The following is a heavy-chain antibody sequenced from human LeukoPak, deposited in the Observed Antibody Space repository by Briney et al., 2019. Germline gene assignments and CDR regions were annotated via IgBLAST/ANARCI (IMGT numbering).Heavy chain of an antibody. V-gene: IGHV3-23*01. CDR1: GFTVSSNY. Sequence: PGGSLRLSCAASGFTVSSNYMTWVRQAPGKGLGWVSEISGSGGVNTYYADSVKGRFTISRDNSKNTLFLEMHSLRAEDTALYYCARRSDFHFDYWGQGTLVTVSS. J-gene: IGHJ4*02. D-gene: IGHD3-3*01. CDR2: ISGSGGVNT. CDR3: ARRSDFHFDY.